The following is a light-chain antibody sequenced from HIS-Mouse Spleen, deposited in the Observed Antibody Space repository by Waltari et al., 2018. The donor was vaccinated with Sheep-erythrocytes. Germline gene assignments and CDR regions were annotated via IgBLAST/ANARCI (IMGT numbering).Light chain of an antibody. CDR3: SSYAGSNNWV. J-gene: IGLJ3*02. Sequence: QSALTQPPSASGSPGQSVTISCTRTSRDVGRSNYVSWYQQHPGKAPKLMIYEVSKRPSGVPDRFAGSKSGNTASLTVSGLQAEDEADYYCSSYAGSNNWVFGGGTKLTVL. V-gene: IGLV2-8*01. CDR2: EVS. CDR1: SRDVGRSNY.